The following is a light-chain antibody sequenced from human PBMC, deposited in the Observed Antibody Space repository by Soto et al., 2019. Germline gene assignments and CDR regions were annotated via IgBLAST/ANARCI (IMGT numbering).Light chain of an antibody. CDR1: QDITNY. V-gene: IGKV1-33*01. CDR2: GAS. J-gene: IGKJ3*01. CDR3: QHYGDFPFT. Sequence: DIQMTQSPSSLSASVGDRVTITCQASQDITNYLSWYQQKPGKAPKLLIYGASNLQTGVPSRFSGGGSGTDFTLTIRGLQPEDIAIYYCQHYGDFPFTFGPGTKVEI.